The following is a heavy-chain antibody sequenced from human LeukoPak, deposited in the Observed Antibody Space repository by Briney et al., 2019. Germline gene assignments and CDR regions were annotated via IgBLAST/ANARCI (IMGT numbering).Heavy chain of an antibody. Sequence: ASVKVSCKASGYTFTNYHINWVRQASGQGLAWMTWINPDTGDKGYARKFQDRVTITTDTSISTAYMELSSLSSEDTAVYFCARTTSMTASGYDYWGQGTLVTVSS. CDR2: INPDTGDK. J-gene: IGHJ4*02. V-gene: IGHV1-8*03. D-gene: IGHD2-21*02. CDR1: GYTFTNYH. CDR3: ARTTSMTASGYDY.